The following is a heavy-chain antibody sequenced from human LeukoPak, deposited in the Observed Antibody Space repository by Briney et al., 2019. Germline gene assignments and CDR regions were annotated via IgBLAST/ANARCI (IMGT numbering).Heavy chain of an antibody. CDR1: GFTFSLYN. Sequence: GGSLRLSCAASGFTFSLYNMNWVRQAPGKGLEWVSQISASETSIKYADSVRGRFTISRDNAKNSLYLQMNSLRAEDTALYYCARELGSYEGGYYGMDVWGQGTTVTVSS. V-gene: IGHV3-48*01. D-gene: IGHD1-26*01. J-gene: IGHJ6*02. CDR3: ARELGSYEGGYYGMDV. CDR2: ISASETSI.